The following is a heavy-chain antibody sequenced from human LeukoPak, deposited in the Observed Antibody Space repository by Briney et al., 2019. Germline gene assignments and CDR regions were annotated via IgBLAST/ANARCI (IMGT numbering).Heavy chain of an antibody. CDR3: ARGRVSSSWYVATVNWFDP. D-gene: IGHD6-13*01. J-gene: IGHJ5*02. V-gene: IGHV6-1*01. CDR1: GDSVSSNSAA. CDR2: TYYRSKWYN. Sequence: SQTLSPTCAISGDSVSSNSAAWNWIRQSPSRGLEWLGRTYYRSKWYNDYAVSVKSRITIIPDTSKNQFSLQLNSVTPEDTAVYYCARGRVSSSWYVATVNWFDPWGLGTLVTVSS.